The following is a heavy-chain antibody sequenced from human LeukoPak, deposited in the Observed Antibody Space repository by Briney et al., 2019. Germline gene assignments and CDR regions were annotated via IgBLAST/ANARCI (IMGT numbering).Heavy chain of an antibody. V-gene: IGHV3-43*01. J-gene: IGHJ6*03. CDR1: GFTFDDYN. D-gene: IGHD5-12*01. Sequence: PGGSLRLSCAAAGFTFDDYNMHWVRQVPGKGLEWVSLITWNGDCTYYADSVEGRFTISRDNSKNALYLQMNSLRTEDTALYYCAKDKWLRGYYYYYMDVWGKGTTVTVSS. CDR3: AKDKWLRGYYYYYMDV. CDR2: ITWNGDCT.